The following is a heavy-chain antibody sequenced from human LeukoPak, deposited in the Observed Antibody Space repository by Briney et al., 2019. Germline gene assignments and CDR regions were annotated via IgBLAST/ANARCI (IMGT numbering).Heavy chain of an antibody. CDR3: ATDPDYYGSGSYSDY. CDR2: FDPEDGET. D-gene: IGHD3-10*01. Sequence: ASVKVSCKVSGHTLTELSMHWVRQAPGKGLEWMGGFDPEDGETIYAQKFQGRVTMTEDTSTDTAYMELSSLRSEDTAVYYCATDPDYYGSGSYSDYWGQGTLVTVSS. V-gene: IGHV1-24*01. CDR1: GHTLTELS. J-gene: IGHJ4*02.